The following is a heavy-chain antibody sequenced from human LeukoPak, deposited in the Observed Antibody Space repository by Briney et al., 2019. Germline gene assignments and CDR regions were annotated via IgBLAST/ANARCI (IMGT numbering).Heavy chain of an antibody. CDR3: ARIGHDPQWLVRFGIHEAGGEYYFDY. J-gene: IGHJ4*02. Sequence: GGSLRLSCAASGFTVSSNYMSWVRQAPGKGLEWVSVIYSGGSTYYADSVKGRFTISRDNSKNTLYLQMNSLRAEDTAVYYCARIGHDPQWLVRFGIHEAGGEYYFDYWGQGTLVTVSS. V-gene: IGHV3-53*01. D-gene: IGHD6-19*01. CDR2: IYSGGST. CDR1: GFTVSSNY.